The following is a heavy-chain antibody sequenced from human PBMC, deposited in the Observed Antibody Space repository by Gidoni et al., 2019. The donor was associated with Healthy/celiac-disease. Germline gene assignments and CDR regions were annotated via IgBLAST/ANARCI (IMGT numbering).Heavy chain of an antibody. D-gene: IGHD6-19*01. CDR2: IYYSGST. CDR3: ARDGYSSGWYYFDY. J-gene: IGHJ4*02. Sequence: QVQLQESGSGLVQPSETLSLTCTVSGGSISSYYWSWIRQPPGKGLEWIGYIYYSGSTTYNPSRKSRATISVDTSKNQFSLKLSSVTAADTAVYYCARDGYSSGWYYFDYWGQGTLVTVSS. CDR1: GGSISSYY. V-gene: IGHV4-59*01.